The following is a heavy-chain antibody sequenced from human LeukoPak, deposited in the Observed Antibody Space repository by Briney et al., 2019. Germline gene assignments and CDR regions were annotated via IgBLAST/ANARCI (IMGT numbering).Heavy chain of an antibody. CDR2: INHSGST. CDR1: GGSFSGYY. Sequence: PSETLPLTCAVYGGSFSGYYWSLIRQPPGKGLEWIGEINHSGSTNYNPSLKSRVTISVDTSKNQFSLKLSSVTAADTAVYYCAGTGVRAFDIWGQGTMVTVSS. V-gene: IGHV4-34*01. J-gene: IGHJ3*02. CDR3: AGTGVRAFDI. D-gene: IGHD7-27*01.